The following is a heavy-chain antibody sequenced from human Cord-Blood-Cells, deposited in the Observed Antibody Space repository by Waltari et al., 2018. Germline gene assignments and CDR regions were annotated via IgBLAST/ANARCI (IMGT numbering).Heavy chain of an antibody. Sequence: QLQLQESGPGLVKPSETLSLTCTVSGCATSSSSYCWGWVRQPPGKGLGWFGSIYYSGSTYNNPPLKSRVTISVDTTKNQFSLTLSSVTAADTAVYYCARHQFYSGIIMVGCEIWGQGTMVTVSS. D-gene: IGHD1-26*01. CDR3: ARHQFYSGIIMVGCEI. J-gene: IGHJ3*02. V-gene: IGHV4-39*01. CDR2: IYYSGST. CDR1: GCATSSSSYC.